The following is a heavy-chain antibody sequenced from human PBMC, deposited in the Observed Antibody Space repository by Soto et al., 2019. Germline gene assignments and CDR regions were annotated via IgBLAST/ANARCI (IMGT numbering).Heavy chain of an antibody. D-gene: IGHD1-26*01. CDR3: ARAGRATNYYYYGMDV. J-gene: IGHJ6*02. Sequence: KVSCKASGGTFSSYAISLVRQAPGQGLEWMGGIIPIFGTANYAQKFQGRVTITADKSTSTAYMELSSLRSEDTAVYYCARAGRATNYYYYGMDVWGQGTTVTVSS. V-gene: IGHV1-69*06. CDR2: IIPIFGTA. CDR1: GGTFSSYA.